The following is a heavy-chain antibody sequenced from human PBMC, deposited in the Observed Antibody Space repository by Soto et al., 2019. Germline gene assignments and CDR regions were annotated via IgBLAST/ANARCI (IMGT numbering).Heavy chain of an antibody. CDR3: ARGGGVGVAGSAAFDM. Sequence: QLHLVQSGAVVKKPGASVTVSCSASGYPVTAYYMHWVRQAPGRGLEWMGGINPATGAAKYTQTFRGRVTMARDTSTSTVFMEIGGLKSEDPAVFYCARGGGVGVAGSAAFDMWGQGTLVTVSS. J-gene: IGHJ3*02. D-gene: IGHD3-3*01. CDR1: GYPVTAYY. CDR2: INPATGAA. V-gene: IGHV1-2*02.